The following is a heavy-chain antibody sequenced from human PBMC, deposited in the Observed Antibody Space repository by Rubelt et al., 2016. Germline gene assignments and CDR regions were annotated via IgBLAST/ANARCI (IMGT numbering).Heavy chain of an antibody. V-gene: IGHV3-30*04. D-gene: IGHD3-16*01. Sequence: RSLRLSCAASGFTFSSYAMHWVRQAPGKGLEWVAVISYDGSNKYYADSVKGRFTISIDNSKNTLYLQMNSLRAEDTAVYYCARVPYGDYVWGLLGYWGQGTLVTVSS. J-gene: IGHJ4*02. CDR2: ISYDGSNK. CDR1: GFTFSSYA. CDR3: ARVPYGDYVWGLLGY.